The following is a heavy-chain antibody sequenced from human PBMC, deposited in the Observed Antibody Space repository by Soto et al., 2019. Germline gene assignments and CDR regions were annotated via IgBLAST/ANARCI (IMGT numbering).Heavy chain of an antibody. CDR2: MNPNSGNT. V-gene: IGHV1-8*01. D-gene: IGHD6-19*01. J-gene: IGHJ5*02. CDR3: ARKWLVYNWFDP. Sequence: GASVKVSCKASGYTFTSYDINWVRQATGQGLEWMGWMNPNSGNTGYAQKFQGRVTMTRNTSISTAYMELSSLRSEDTAVYYCARKWLVYNWFDPWGQGTLVTVSS. CDR1: GYTFTSYD.